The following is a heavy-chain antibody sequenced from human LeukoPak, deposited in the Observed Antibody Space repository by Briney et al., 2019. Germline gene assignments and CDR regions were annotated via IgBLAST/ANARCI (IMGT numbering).Heavy chain of an antibody. Sequence: GGSLRLSCAASGFTLSSYSMNWVRQAPGKGLEWVSSISSSSSYVYYADSMKGRFTISRDNSKNTLYLQMNSLRAEDTAVYYCAKDPNYYDSSGSFDYWGQGTLVTVSS. V-gene: IGHV3-21*04. CDR1: GFTLSSYS. D-gene: IGHD3-22*01. J-gene: IGHJ4*02. CDR2: ISSSSSYV. CDR3: AKDPNYYDSSGSFDY.